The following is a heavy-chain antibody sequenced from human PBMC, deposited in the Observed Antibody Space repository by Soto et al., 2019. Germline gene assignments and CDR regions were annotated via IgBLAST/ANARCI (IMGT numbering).Heavy chain of an antibody. D-gene: IGHD6-6*01. J-gene: IGHJ5*02. CDR1: GGSFSGYY. CDR3: ARDIRRVAARHNWFDP. Sequence: SETLSLTCAVYGGSFSGYYWSWIRQPPGKGLEWIGEINHSGSTNYNPSLKSRVTISVDTSKNQFSLKLSSVTAADTAVYYCARDIRRVAARHNWFDPWGQGALVTVSS. V-gene: IGHV4-34*01. CDR2: INHSGST.